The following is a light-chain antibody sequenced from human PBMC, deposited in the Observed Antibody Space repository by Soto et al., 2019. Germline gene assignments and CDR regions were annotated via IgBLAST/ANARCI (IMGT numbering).Light chain of an antibody. Sequence: EFGLTQSPATLSLSPGERATLSCRASQTVITYLAWYQQKPGQAPRLLIFAATKRVPGIPARFSCSGSGTDFTLTMSSLEPEDFAVYYCQQRGTFGGGTKVEIK. V-gene: IGKV3-11*01. CDR1: QTVITY. CDR3: QQRGT. CDR2: AAT. J-gene: IGKJ4*01.